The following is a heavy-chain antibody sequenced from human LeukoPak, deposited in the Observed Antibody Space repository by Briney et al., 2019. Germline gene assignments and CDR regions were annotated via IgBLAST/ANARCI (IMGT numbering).Heavy chain of an antibody. D-gene: IGHD4-17*01. CDR2: ISYDGSNK. V-gene: IGHV3-30-3*01. Sequence: PGRSLRLSCAASGFTFSSYAMHWVRQAPGKGLEWVAVISYDGSNKYYADSVKGRFTLSRDNAKNSLYLQMNSLRADDTAVYYCARVGRLQYGDYVAFDYWGQGALVTVSS. CDR3: ARVGRLQYGDYVAFDY. CDR1: GFTFSSYA. J-gene: IGHJ4*02.